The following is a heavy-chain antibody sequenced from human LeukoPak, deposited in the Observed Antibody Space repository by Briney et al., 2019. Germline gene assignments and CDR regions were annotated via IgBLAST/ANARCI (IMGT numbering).Heavy chain of an antibody. CDR1: GFTFIGSS. CDR2: IRSKAHNYAT. V-gene: IGHV3-73*01. J-gene: IGHJ6*02. Sequence: GGSLRLSCAASGFTFIGSSMHWVRQASGKGLEWVGHIRSKAHNYATVYAASVTGRFTISRDDSKTTTYLQMNSLKTEDTAVYYCARALWGQGYYYYYYGMDVWGQGTTVTVSS. D-gene: IGHD3-10*01. CDR3: ARALWGQGYYYYYYGMDV.